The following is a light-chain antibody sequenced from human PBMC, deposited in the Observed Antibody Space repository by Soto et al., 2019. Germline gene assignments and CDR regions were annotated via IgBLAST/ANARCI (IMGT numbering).Light chain of an antibody. CDR2: KAS. V-gene: IGKV1-5*03. Sequence: DIQLTQSPSTLSGSVGYRVTITCXASQTISSWLAWYQQKPGKAPKLMIYKASTLKSGVPSRFSGSGSGTEFTLTISSLQPDDFATYYCQHYNSYSEAFGQGTKVDIK. J-gene: IGKJ1*01. CDR1: QTISSW. CDR3: QHYNSYSEA.